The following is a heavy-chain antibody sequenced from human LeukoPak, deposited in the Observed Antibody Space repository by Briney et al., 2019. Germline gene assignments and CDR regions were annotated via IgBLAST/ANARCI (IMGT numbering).Heavy chain of an antibody. Sequence: GGTLRLSCAASGFTFSGSGMSWVRQAPGKGLEWISSSGDSDGSTYYADSLKGRFTISRDNSKNTLYLQMNNLRAEDTAVYYCAKGGCRGTCNPLAYWGQGALVTVSP. CDR1: GFTFSGSG. V-gene: IGHV3-23*01. CDR2: SGDSDGST. J-gene: IGHJ4*02. D-gene: IGHD2-15*01. CDR3: AKGGCRGTCNPLAY.